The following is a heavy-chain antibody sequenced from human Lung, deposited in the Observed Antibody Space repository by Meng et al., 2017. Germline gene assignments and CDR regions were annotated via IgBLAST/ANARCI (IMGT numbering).Heavy chain of an antibody. D-gene: IGHD3-10*01. Sequence: VHLQQGGAGLLGPSENLSLTGAVYGGSISGSYWSWIRQSPAKGLEWIGKINHGGSTNYNPSLESRVTISVDTPKNQFSLRLTSMTVADTAVYYCARERHSTIIRGVIDFWGQGALVTVSS. CDR3: ARERHSTIIRGVIDF. V-gene: IGHV4-34*01. J-gene: IGHJ4*02. CDR2: INHGGST. CDR1: GGSISGSY.